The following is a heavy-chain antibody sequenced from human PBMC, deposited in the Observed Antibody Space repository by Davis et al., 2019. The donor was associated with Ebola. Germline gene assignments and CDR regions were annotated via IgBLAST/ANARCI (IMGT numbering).Heavy chain of an antibody. J-gene: IGHJ4*02. V-gene: IGHV4-34*01. CDR1: GGAFTGYY. D-gene: IGHD6-6*01. Sequence: MPSETLSLTCAVYGGAFTGYYWSWIRQPPGMGLEWIGEIGHSGSTNYNPSLKSRVTISVDTSKKQFSLKLSSVTAADTAVYYCARRSNSPFDYWGQGTLVTVSS. CDR3: ARRSNSPFDY. CDR2: IGHSGST.